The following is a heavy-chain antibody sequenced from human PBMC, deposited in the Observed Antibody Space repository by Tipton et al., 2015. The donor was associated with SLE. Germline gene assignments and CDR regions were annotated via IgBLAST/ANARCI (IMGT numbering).Heavy chain of an antibody. Sequence: LRLSCAASGFTFRSYSMNWVRQPPGKGLQWIGEINHRGRTNYTPSLKSRVTMSVDTSTNQFSLKLTSVTAADTAVYFCARETRVDATFSKYNRFDPWGQGSLVTVSP. CDR2: INHRGRT. CDR1: GFTFRSYS. V-gene: IGHV4-34*01. CDR3: ARETRVDATFSKYNRFDP. D-gene: IGHD3-3*01. J-gene: IGHJ5*02.